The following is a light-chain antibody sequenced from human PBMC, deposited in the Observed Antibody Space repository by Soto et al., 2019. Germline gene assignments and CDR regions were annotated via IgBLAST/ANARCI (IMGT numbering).Light chain of an antibody. J-gene: IGKJ1*01. V-gene: IGKV1-27*01. CDR2: AAS. Sequence: DIQLTQSPSSLSASVGDRVTITCRASQGISNYLAWYQQKPGKVPKLLIYAASTLQSGVPSGFSGSGSGTVFTLTITTLQPEDAATYYYQKYNSSPTTFGQGTKVEIK. CDR1: QGISNY. CDR3: QKYNSSPTT.